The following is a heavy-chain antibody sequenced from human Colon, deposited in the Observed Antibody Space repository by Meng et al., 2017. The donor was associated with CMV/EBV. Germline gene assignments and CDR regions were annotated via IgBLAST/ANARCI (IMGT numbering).Heavy chain of an antibody. CDR3: ARDHRMQRNWFDP. V-gene: IGHV3-21*01. Sequence: GESLKISCAASGFTFSSYSMNWVRQAPGKGLEWVSSISSSSSYIYYADSVKGRFTISRDNAKNSLYLQMNSLRAEDTVVYYCARDHRMQRNWFDPWGQGTLVTVSS. J-gene: IGHJ5*02. CDR1: GFTFSSYS. D-gene: IGHD6-25*01. CDR2: ISSSSSYI.